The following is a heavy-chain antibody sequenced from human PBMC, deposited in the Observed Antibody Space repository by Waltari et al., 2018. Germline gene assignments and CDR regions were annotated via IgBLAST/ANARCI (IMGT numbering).Heavy chain of an antibody. J-gene: IGHJ4*02. CDR3: ARDTIRGSGSDY. D-gene: IGHD6-19*01. Sequence: VQLVQSGAEVKKPGESLKISCKGSGYSFTSYAMPWVRQAPGQRLEWMGWINAGNGNTKYSQKFQGRVTITRDTSASTAYMELSSLRSEDTAVYYCARDTIRGSGSDYWGQGTLVTVSS. CDR2: INAGNGNT. CDR1: GYSFTSYA. V-gene: IGHV1-3*01.